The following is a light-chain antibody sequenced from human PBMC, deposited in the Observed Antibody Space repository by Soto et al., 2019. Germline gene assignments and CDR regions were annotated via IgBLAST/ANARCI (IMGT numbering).Light chain of an antibody. CDR2: EVS. CDR3: SSYTSSSTYV. V-gene: IGLV2-14*01. J-gene: IGLJ1*01. Sequence: QSALTQPASVSGSPGQSITISCTGTSSDAGGYNYVSWYQQHPGKAPKLMIYEVSNRPSGVSNRFSGSKSGNTASLTISGLQAEDEAEYYCSSYTSSSTYVFATGTKLTVL. CDR1: SSDAGGYNY.